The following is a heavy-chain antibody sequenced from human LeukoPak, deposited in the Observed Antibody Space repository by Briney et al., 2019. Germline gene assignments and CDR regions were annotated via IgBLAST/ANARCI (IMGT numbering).Heavy chain of an antibody. D-gene: IGHD1-26*01. J-gene: IGHJ4*02. Sequence: GGSLRLSCAASGFTFSSYAMHWVRQAPGKGLEWVAVISYDGSNKYYADSVKGRFTISRDNAKNSLYLQMNSLRAEDTAVYYCARGEDYWGQGTLVTVSS. CDR2: ISYDGSNK. CDR1: GFTFSSYA. V-gene: IGHV3-30-3*01. CDR3: ARGEDY.